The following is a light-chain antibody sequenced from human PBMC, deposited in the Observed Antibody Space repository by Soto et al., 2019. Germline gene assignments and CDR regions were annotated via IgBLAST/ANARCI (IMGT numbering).Light chain of an antibody. Sequence: DIQMTQSPSSVSASVGDRVTITCRASQGISNWLAWYQQKAGKAPKLLIYATSTLQSGAPSRFRGSGSATEFTLTISSLQTEDVATYYCQQANSFPYTFGQGTKLEIK. J-gene: IGKJ2*01. CDR3: QQANSFPYT. V-gene: IGKV1-12*01. CDR2: ATS. CDR1: QGISNW.